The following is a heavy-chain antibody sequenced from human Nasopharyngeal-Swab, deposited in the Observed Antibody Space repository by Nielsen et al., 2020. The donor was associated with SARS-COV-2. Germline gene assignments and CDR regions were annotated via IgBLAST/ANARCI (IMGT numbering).Heavy chain of an antibody. J-gene: IGHJ6*02. CDR1: GGSISSGSYY. CDR3: ARDLGDYDSRGRYYYDMDV. D-gene: IGHD3-3*01. V-gene: IGHV4-61*02. Sequence: SETLSLTCTASGGSISSGSYYWSWILQPAGKGLEWIGRIYTSGSTNYNPSLKSRVTISVDTSKNQFSLKLSSVTAADTAVYYCARDLGDYDSRGRYYYDMDVWGQGTTVTVSS. CDR2: IYTSGST.